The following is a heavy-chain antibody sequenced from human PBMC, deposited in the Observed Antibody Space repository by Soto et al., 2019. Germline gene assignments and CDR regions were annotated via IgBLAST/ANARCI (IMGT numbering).Heavy chain of an antibody. D-gene: IGHD6-6*01. Sequence: GGSLRLSCAASGFTFSSYSMNWVRQAPGKGLEWVSYISSSSSTIYYADSVKGRFTISRDNAKNSLYLQMNSLRAEDTAVYYCARVKRIAARYSDMDVWGKGTTVTVSS. CDR1: GFTFSSYS. CDR2: ISSSSSTI. V-gene: IGHV3-48*01. CDR3: ARVKRIAARYSDMDV. J-gene: IGHJ6*03.